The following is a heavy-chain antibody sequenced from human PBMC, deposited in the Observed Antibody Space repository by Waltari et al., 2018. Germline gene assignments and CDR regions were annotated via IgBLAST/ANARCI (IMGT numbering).Heavy chain of an antibody. Sequence: EAQLVQSGAEVKQQGESLTISCKASGYSFPNYWIGWVRQMPGKGLEWMGIIYPGDSNTRYNPSFQGQVTISADKSISTAYLQWSSLKASDTAIYYCARQRGSSLYLYFDLWGRGTLVTVSS. J-gene: IGHJ2*01. D-gene: IGHD3-16*01. CDR2: IYPGDSNT. CDR3: ARQRGSSLYLYFDL. V-gene: IGHV5-51*01. CDR1: GYSFPNYW.